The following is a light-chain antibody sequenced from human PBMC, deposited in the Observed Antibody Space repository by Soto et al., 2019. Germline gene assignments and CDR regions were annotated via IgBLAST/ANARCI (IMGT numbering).Light chain of an antibody. CDR1: QSVSSN. J-gene: IGKJ2*01. V-gene: IGKV3-15*01. Sequence: EIVMTQSPATLSVSPGERATLSCRASQSVSSNLVWYQQKPGQPPRLLIYGASTRATGIPARFSGSRSGTEFTLIISSLQSEDFAVYYCQQYNNWPYTFGQGTKLEIK. CDR2: GAS. CDR3: QQYNNWPYT.